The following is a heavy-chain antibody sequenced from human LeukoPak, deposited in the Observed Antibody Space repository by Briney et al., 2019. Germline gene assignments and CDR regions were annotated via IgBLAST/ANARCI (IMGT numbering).Heavy chain of an antibody. CDR1: GGSISSYY. V-gene: IGHV4-4*09. J-gene: IGHJ5*02. CDR2: IYTSGST. Sequence: SETLSLTCTVSGGSISSYYWSWIRQPPGKGLEWIGYIYTSGSTNYNPSLKSRVTISVDTSKNQFSLKLSSVTAADTAVYYCARRRNWFGPWGQGTLVTVSS. CDR3: ARRRNWFGP.